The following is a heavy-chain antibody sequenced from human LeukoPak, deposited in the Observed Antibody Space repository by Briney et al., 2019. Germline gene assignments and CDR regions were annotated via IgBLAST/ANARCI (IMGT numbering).Heavy chain of an antibody. CDR3: ARLDYDILTGYHKYFQH. J-gene: IGHJ1*01. Sequence: ASVKVSCKASGYTFTGYYMHWVRQAPGQGLEWMGWINPNSGGTNYAQKFQGSVTMTRDTSIRTAYMELSRLRSDDTAVYYCARLDYDILTGYHKYFQHWGQGTLVTVSS. V-gene: IGHV1-2*02. CDR2: INPNSGGT. D-gene: IGHD3-9*01. CDR1: GYTFTGYY.